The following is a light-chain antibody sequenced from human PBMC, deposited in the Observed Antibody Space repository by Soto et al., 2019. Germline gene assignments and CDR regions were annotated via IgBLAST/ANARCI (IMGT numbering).Light chain of an antibody. CDR3: QQNNKPPRT. Sequence: DIQMTQSPSSLSASVGDRVTITCQASQDISNHLNWYRQKPGKAPKLMIYDASNLEAGVPSRFSGSGSGTDFTFTISSLQPEYIATYYYQQNNKPPRTFGQGTKVEIK. V-gene: IGKV1-33*01. J-gene: IGKJ1*01. CDR2: DAS. CDR1: QDISNH.